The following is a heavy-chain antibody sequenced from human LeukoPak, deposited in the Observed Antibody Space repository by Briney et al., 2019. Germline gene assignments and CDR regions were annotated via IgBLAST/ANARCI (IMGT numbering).Heavy chain of an antibody. V-gene: IGHV4-59*01. CDR2: IYHSGST. D-gene: IGHD2-21*02. J-gene: IGHJ4*02. CDR1: GGSFTSYY. Sequence: SETLSLTCTVSGGSFTSYYWSWLRQPPGKGLEWIGYIYHSGSTNYNPSLKSRVTISIDTSKNQFSLKLSSVTAADTAVYYCARGGSAVVTVTDFDYWGQGTLVTVSS. CDR3: ARGGSAVVTVTDFDY.